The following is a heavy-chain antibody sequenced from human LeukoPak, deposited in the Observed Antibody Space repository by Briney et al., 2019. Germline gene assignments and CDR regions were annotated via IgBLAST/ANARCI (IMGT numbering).Heavy chain of an antibody. V-gene: IGHV3-30-3*01. CDR1: GFNFSSHN. CDR3: AIRGSGSLDY. J-gene: IGHJ4*02. CDR2: ISDEGSNK. Sequence: GSLRLSCSASGFNFSSHNMHWVRQAPGKGLEWEAVISDEGSNKYYTDHMKGQFTVPRDNSKNTLYMQRNSQRVEDTAVDYCAIRGSGSLDYWGQGTLVTVSS. D-gene: IGHD3-10*01.